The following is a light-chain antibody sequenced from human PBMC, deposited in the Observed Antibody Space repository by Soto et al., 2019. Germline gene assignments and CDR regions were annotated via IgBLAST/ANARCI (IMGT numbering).Light chain of an antibody. Sequence: QSALTQPASVSGSLGQSITLSCTGSGGDIGAYNYVSWYQQHPGKAPKLMIFEVSDRPSRVSNRFSGSKSGNTASLTISGLQAEDEADYYCSSYATNRDVLFGGGTKLTVL. J-gene: IGLJ2*01. CDR2: EVS. CDR3: SSYATNRDVL. V-gene: IGLV2-14*01. CDR1: GGDIGAYNY.